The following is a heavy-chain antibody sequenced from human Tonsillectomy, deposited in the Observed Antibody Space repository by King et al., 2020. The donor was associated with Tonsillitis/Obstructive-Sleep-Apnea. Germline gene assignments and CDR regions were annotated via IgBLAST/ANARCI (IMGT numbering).Heavy chain of an antibody. CDR2: ISYDGSNK. J-gene: IGHJ4*02. Sequence: VQLVESGGGVVQPGRSLRLSCAASGFTFSSYAMHWVRQAPGKGLEWVAVISYDGSNKYYADSVKGRYTISGDNSKNTLYLQMNSLRAEDTAVYYCARDGKGPQGVIPRNPVFDYWGQGTLVTVSA. CDR3: ARDGKGPQGVIPRNPVFDY. V-gene: IGHV3-30*01. D-gene: IGHD3-10*01. CDR1: GFTFSSYA.